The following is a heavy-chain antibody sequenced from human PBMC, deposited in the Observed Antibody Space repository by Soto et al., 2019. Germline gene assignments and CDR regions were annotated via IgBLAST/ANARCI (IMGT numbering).Heavy chain of an antibody. CDR3: ARPSSSGDGDRYYYYGMDV. Sequence: QVQLVQSGAEVKKPGSSVKVSCKASGGTFSSYAINWVRQAPGQGLEWMGGIIPIFGTANYAQKFQGRVTITADESKSTAYMELSSLRAEDTAVYYCARPSSSGDGDRYYYYGMDVWGQGTTVTVSS. CDR2: IIPIFGTA. CDR1: GGTFSSYA. J-gene: IGHJ6*02. D-gene: IGHD6-13*01. V-gene: IGHV1-69*01.